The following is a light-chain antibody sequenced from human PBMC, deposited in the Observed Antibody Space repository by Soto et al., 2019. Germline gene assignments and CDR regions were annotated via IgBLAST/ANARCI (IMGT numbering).Light chain of an antibody. CDR2: AAS. CDR3: LHDNAVSRT. Sequence: ATQMTQSPSSLSASVGDRITITCRASRDIGSDLSWYQQKPGKAPTLLIYAASNLQSGVPSRFRGSRSGTQFTLTARRLRSAEFLHYFCLHDNAVSRTFGQGTKVDIK. V-gene: IGKV1-6*01. CDR1: RDIGSD. J-gene: IGKJ1*01.